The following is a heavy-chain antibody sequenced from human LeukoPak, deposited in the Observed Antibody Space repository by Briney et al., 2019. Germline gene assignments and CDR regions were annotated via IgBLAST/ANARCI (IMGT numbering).Heavy chain of an antibody. CDR3: ARKRLKGGFDP. V-gene: IGHV3-13*01. Sequence: GGSLRLSCAASGFTLSSYDMHWVRQATGKGLEWVSAIGTAGDTYYPGSVKGRFTISRENAKNSLYLQMNSLRAGDTAVYYCARKRLKGGFDPWGQGTLVTVSS. CDR1: GFTLSSYD. J-gene: IGHJ5*02. D-gene: IGHD5-24*01. CDR2: IGTAGDT.